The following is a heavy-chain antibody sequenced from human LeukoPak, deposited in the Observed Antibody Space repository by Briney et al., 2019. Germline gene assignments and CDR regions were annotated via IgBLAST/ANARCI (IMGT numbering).Heavy chain of an antibody. J-gene: IGHJ5*02. CDR3: ATSGDYGNWFDP. CDR1: GYTLTELS. Sequence: ASVKVSCKVSGYTLTELSMHWVRQAPGKGREWMGGFDPEDGETIYAQKFQGRVTMTEDTSTDTAYMELSSLRSEDTAVYYCATSGDYGNWFDPWGQGTLVTVSS. V-gene: IGHV1-24*01. CDR2: FDPEDGET. D-gene: IGHD2-21*02.